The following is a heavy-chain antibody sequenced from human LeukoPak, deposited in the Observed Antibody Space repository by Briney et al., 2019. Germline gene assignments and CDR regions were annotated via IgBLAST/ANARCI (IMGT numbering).Heavy chain of an antibody. CDR2: IYTSGST. J-gene: IGHJ4*02. Sequence: PSETLSLTCTVSGGSISSGSYYWSWIRQPAGKGLEWIGRIYTSGSTNYNPSLKSRVTISVDTSKNQISLKLSSVTAADTAVYYCARVQGYSSSWVDYWGQGTLVTVSS. D-gene: IGHD6-13*01. V-gene: IGHV4-61*02. CDR3: ARVQGYSSSWVDY. CDR1: GGSISSGSYY.